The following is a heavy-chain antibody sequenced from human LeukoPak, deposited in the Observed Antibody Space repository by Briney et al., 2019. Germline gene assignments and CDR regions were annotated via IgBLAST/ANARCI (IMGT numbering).Heavy chain of an antibody. CDR1: GFTLSRYW. Sequence: GGSLRLSCAASGFTLSRYWMHWVRQAPGKGLEWVAVLSYDGRNKYYADSLKGRFTISRDNSKNTLFLQMDSLRVEDTAVYYCAKDETRDAYNLGATDYWGQGTLVTVSS. J-gene: IGHJ4*02. CDR3: AKDETRDAYNLGATDY. CDR2: LSYDGRNK. V-gene: IGHV3-30*18. D-gene: IGHD5-24*01.